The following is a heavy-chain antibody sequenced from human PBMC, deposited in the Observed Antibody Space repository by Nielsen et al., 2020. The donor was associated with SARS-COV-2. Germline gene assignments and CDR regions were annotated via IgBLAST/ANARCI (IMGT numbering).Heavy chain of an antibody. V-gene: IGHV1-2*06. CDR2: INPNSGGT. D-gene: IGHD2-15*01. Sequence: ASVKVSCKASGYTFTGHYIHWVRQAPGQGLEWMGRINPNSGGTNYAQRFKGRVILTTDTSISTAYMDLSRLRSDDTAVYYCAREDVIVEPLGSGETGAPLENYYYMMDVWGPGTMVTVSS. CDR3: AREDVIVEPLGSGETGAPLENYYYMMDV. J-gene: IGHJ6*02. CDR1: GYTFTGHY.